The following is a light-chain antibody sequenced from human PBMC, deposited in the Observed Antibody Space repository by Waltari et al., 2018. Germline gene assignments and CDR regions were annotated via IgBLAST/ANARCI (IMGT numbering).Light chain of an antibody. Sequence: EIVLTQSPGTLSLSPGERATLSCRASQSVYSNYLAWYQQKVGQAPRLVIFGASRRAAGIPDRFSGSGSGTDFTLTIDRLESEDSAVYYCQQCGSSPPYAFGQGTKLEIK. CDR3: QQCGSSPPYA. J-gene: IGKJ2*01. V-gene: IGKV3-20*01. CDR1: QSVYSNY. CDR2: GAS.